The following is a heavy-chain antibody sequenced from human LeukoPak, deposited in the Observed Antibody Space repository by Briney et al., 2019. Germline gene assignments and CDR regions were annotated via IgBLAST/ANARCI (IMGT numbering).Heavy chain of an antibody. CDR2: IIAYNGNT. CDR1: GYTFTSNG. CDR3: ARMEPDSSGYYFDY. Sequence: ASVKVSCKASGYTFTSNGISWVRQAPGQGLEWMGWIIAYNGNTNYAQKLQGRVTMTTDTSTSTAYMELRSLRSDDTAVYYCARMEPDSSGYYFDYWGQGTLVTVSS. D-gene: IGHD3-22*01. V-gene: IGHV1-18*01. J-gene: IGHJ4*02.